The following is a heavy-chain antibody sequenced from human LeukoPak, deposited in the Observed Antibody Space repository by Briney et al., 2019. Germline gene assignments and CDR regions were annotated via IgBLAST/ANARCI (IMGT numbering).Heavy chain of an antibody. CDR2: ISSSSTTI. Sequence: GGSLRLSCEVSGFTLSSHNMNWVRQAPGKGLEWISYISSSSTTIYYADSVEGRFTISRDTAKNSLYLQMNSLRAEDTAIYYCARGRPGNSRSSLGYWGQGTLVTVSS. CDR3: ARGRPGNSRSSLGY. J-gene: IGHJ4*02. D-gene: IGHD6-6*01. V-gene: IGHV3-48*01. CDR1: GFTLSSHN.